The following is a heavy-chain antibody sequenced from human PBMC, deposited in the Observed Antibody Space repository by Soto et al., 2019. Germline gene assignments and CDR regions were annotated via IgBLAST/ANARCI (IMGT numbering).Heavy chain of an antibody. Sequence: SETLSLTCTVSGGSISSYYWSWIRQPPGKGLEWIGYIYYSGSTNYNPSLKSRVTTSVDTSKNQFSLKLSSVTAADTAVYYCARDRGSARGSGSYSSYYGMDVWGQGTTVTVSS. V-gene: IGHV4-59*01. CDR2: IYYSGST. J-gene: IGHJ6*02. CDR1: GGSISSYY. D-gene: IGHD3-10*01. CDR3: ARDRGSARGSGSYSSYYGMDV.